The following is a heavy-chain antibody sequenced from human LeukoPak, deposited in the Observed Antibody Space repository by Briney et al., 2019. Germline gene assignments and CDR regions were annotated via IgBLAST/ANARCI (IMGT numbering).Heavy chain of an antibody. D-gene: IGHD5-18*01. J-gene: IGHJ4*02. CDR2: IIPILGIA. V-gene: IGHV1-69*04. CDR1: GGTFSSYA. CDR3: ARENGYSYGYLHPIDY. Sequence: ASVKVSCKASGGTFSSYAISWVRQAPGQGLEWMGRIIPILGIANYAQKFQGRVTITADKSTSTAYMELSSLRSEDTAVYYCARENGYSYGYLHPIDYWGQGTLVTVSS.